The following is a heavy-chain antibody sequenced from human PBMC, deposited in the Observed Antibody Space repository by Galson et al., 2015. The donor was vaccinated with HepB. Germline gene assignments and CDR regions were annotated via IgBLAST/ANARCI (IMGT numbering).Heavy chain of an antibody. Sequence: QSGAEVKKPGESLKISCKGSGYSFTSYWIGWVRQMPGKGLEWMGIIYPGDSDTRYSPSFQGQVTISADKSISTAYLQWSSLKASDTATYYCARLGDSSGYYNMAYYYYGMVVWGQGTTVTVSS. D-gene: IGHD3-22*01. V-gene: IGHV5-51*01. CDR2: IYPGDSDT. CDR1: GYSFTSYW. J-gene: IGHJ6*02. CDR3: ARLGDSSGYYNMAYYYYGMVV.